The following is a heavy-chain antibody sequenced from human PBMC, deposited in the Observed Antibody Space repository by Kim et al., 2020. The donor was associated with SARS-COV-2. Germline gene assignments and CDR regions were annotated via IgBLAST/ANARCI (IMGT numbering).Heavy chain of an antibody. D-gene: IGHD6-19*01. CDR2: DHHSGST. CDR1: GESFSGYY. CDR3: ARGVSNSSAWELDY. J-gene: IGHJ4*02. V-gene: IGHV4-34*01. Sequence: SETLSLTCAVYGESFSGYYWTWIRQPPGKGLEWIGEDHHSGSTNYNPSLKSRVTITTDTSKNQFSLRLRSLTAADTGFYFCARGVSNSSAWELDYWGRG.